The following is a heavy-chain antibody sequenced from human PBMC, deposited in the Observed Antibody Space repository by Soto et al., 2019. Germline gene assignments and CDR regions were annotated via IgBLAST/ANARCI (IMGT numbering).Heavy chain of an antibody. CDR3: AGKAVAGRDYYYGMDV. Sequence: PGGSLRLSCAASGFTFSSYSMNWVRQAPGKGLEWVSSISSSSSYIYYADSVKGRFTISRDNAKNSLYLQMNSLRAEDTAVYYCAGKAVAGRDYYYGMDVWGQGTTVTVSS. J-gene: IGHJ6*02. CDR1: GFTFSSYS. CDR2: ISSSSSYI. D-gene: IGHD6-19*01. V-gene: IGHV3-21*01.